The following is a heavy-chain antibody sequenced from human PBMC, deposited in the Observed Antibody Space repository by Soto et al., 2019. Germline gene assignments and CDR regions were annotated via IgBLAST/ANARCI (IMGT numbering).Heavy chain of an antibody. CDR3: AKDAIDIVVVVAASNYYYYYMDV. CDR2: ISYDGSNK. V-gene: IGHV3-30*18. Sequence: QVQLVESGGGVVQPGRSLRLSCAASGFTFSSYGMHWVRQAPGKGLEWVAVISYDGSNKYYADSVKGRFTTPRDNSKNTLYLQMNSLRAEDTAVYYCAKDAIDIVVVVAASNYYYYYMDVWGKGTTVTVSS. CDR1: GFTFSSYG. D-gene: IGHD2-15*01. J-gene: IGHJ6*03.